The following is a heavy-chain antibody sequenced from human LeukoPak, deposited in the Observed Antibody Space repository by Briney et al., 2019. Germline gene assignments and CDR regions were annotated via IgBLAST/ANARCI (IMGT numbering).Heavy chain of an antibody. V-gene: IGHV4-39*07. J-gene: IGHJ4*02. Sequence: SETLSLTCTVSGGSISSSSYYWGWIRQPPGKGLEWIGNIYYSGSTYYNPSLKSRVTMSVDTSKNQFSLKLSSVTAADTAVYYCARDSRFGEMDGWGQGTLVTVSS. D-gene: IGHD3-10*01. CDR1: GGSISSSSYY. CDR3: ARDSRFGEMDG. CDR2: IYYSGST.